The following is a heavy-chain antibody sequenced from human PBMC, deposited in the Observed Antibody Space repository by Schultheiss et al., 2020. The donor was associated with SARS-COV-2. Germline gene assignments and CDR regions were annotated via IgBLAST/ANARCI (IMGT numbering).Heavy chain of an antibody. CDR2: IYYSGST. CDR3: ARRSGITGNLGWFDP. CDR1: GGSISSYY. V-gene: IGHV4-59*12. Sequence: SETLSLTCTVSGGSISSYYWSWIRQPPGKGLEWIGSIYYSGSTNYNPSLKSRVTISVDTSKNQFSLKLSSVTAADTAVYYCARRSGITGNLGWFDPWGQGTLVTVSS. J-gene: IGHJ5*02. D-gene: IGHD1-20*01.